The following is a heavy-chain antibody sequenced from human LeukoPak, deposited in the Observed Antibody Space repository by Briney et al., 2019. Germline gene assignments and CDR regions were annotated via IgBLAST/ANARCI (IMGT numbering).Heavy chain of an antibody. V-gene: IGHV3-43D*03. D-gene: IGHD5-12*01. CDR3: AKGSGYSYFDS. CDR2: INWDGGST. Sequence: GGSLRLSCAASGFTFDDYAMHWVRQAPGKGLEWVSLINWDGGSTYYADSVKGRFTISRDNSKNSLYLQMNSLRAEDTALYYCAKGSGYSYFDSWGQGTLVTVSS. CDR1: GFTFDDYA. J-gene: IGHJ4*02.